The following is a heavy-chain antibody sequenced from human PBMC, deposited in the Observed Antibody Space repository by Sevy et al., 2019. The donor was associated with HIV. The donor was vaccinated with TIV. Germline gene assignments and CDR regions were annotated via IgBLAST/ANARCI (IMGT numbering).Heavy chain of an antibody. J-gene: IGHJ4*02. V-gene: IGHV3-23*01. CDR1: GFTFSSFA. CDR3: AEDFEYSSSWPIYDY. Sequence: GGSLRLSCAASGFTFSSFAMSWVRQAPGKGLEWVSFISAGGGSIYYADSVKGRFTISRDNSKKSLYLQMNSLSADDTAVYYCAEDFEYSSSWPIYDYWGQGTLVTVSS. D-gene: IGHD6-13*01. CDR2: ISAGGGSI.